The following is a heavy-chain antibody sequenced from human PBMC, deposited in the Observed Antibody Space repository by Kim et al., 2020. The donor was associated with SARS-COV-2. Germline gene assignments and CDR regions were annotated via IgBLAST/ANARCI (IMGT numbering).Heavy chain of an antibody. CDR3: AKATIEFGESDWVDP. D-gene: IGHD3-10*01. J-gene: IGHJ5*02. V-gene: IGHV3-23*01. Sequence: DSVKGRFTISRDNSKNPRFLQMSSLRAEDTAVYYCAKATIEFGESDWVDPWGQGTLVTVSS.